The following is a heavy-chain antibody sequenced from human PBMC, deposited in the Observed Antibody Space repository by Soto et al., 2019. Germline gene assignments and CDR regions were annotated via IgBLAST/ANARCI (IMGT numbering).Heavy chain of an antibody. V-gene: IGHV4-31*03. J-gene: IGHJ5*02. Sequence: QVQLQESGPGLVKPSQTLSLTCTVSGGSISSGGYYWSWIRQHPGKGLEWIGYIYYSGSTYYNPSLKRRVTISVDTSKNQFSLKLSSVTAADTAVYYCARVYYYDSSGSDNWFDPWGQGTLVTVSS. CDR3: ARVYYYDSSGSDNWFDP. D-gene: IGHD3-22*01. CDR1: GGSISSGGYY. CDR2: IYYSGST.